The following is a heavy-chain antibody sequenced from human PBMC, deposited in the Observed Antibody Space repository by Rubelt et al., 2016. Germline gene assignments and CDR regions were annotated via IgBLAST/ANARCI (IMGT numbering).Heavy chain of an antibody. CDR3: ARGAIVATILSGVDP. V-gene: IGHV4-59*01. CDR2: IYSSGST. J-gene: IGHJ5*02. D-gene: IGHD5-12*01. CDR1: GGSISSYY. Sequence: QVQLQESGPGLVKPSETLSLTCTVSGGSISSYYWSWIRQPTGKGLEWIGYIYSSGSTNYNPSSTGRGANLCDKSKNKVSWKLRVVTAAEMVGYYVARGAIVATILSGVDPWGQGTLDTVSS.